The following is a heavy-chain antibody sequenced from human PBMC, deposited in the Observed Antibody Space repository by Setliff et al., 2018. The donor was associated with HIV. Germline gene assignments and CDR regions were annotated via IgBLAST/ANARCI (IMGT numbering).Heavy chain of an antibody. D-gene: IGHD6-6*01. Sequence: GGSLRLSCAASGFTFRSYDMTWVRQAPGKGLEWISFIRSSGSPTYYADSVKGRFTISRDNAKNALYLQMNSLRAEDTAVYYCARDGIAARWALDYWGQGTLVTVSS. V-gene: IGHV3-48*03. CDR2: IRSSGSPT. CDR3: ARDGIAARWALDY. J-gene: IGHJ4*02. CDR1: GFTFRSYD.